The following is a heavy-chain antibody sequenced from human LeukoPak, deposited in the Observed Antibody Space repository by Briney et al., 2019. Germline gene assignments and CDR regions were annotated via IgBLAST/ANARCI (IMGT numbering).Heavy chain of an antibody. CDR1: GASVTDHY. CDR3: ERHLQTAVTREHYTHPLDV. V-gene: IGHV4-4*09. Sequence: SETLSLTCTVSGASVTDHYWSWIPQSPGKALEWIAFISPTGRTVYSPSVKSRLTLGLDTSKNQVSMRLNSVTAADTALFYCERHLQTAVTREHYTHPLDVWGKGTTVTVSS. J-gene: IGHJ6*04. D-gene: IGHD4-17*01. CDR2: ISPTGRT.